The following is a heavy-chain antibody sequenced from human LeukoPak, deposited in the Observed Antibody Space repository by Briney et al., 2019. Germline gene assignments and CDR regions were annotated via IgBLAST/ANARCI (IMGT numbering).Heavy chain of an antibody. J-gene: IGHJ4*02. CDR2: IYGSGERT. Sequence: GGSLRLSCAASGFTFSTYSMTWVRQAPGEGLEWVSSIYGSGERTFYADSVRGRFTVSRDNSKNTLYLEMNSLRAEDTAVYFCAKDVVPDSGWDLDHWGQGTLVTVSS. CDR3: AKDVVPDSGWDLDH. CDR1: GFTFSTYS. D-gene: IGHD6-19*01. V-gene: IGHV3-23*01.